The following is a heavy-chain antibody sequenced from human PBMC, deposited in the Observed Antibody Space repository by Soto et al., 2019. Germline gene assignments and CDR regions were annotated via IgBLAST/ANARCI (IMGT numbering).Heavy chain of an antibody. CDR3: AKDAVDTAMDYNWFVP. J-gene: IGHJ5*02. CDR1: GLTFSSDA. Sequence: GGSLRLSCAASGLTFSSDAMHWVRQAPGKGLEWVAVVSYDGNNKYCADSVKGRFTISRDNSRNTLYLQMNSLRAEDTAVYYCAKDAVDTAMDYNWFVPWGQGTLVTVSS. D-gene: IGHD5-18*01. CDR2: VSYDGNNK. V-gene: IGHV3-30-3*01.